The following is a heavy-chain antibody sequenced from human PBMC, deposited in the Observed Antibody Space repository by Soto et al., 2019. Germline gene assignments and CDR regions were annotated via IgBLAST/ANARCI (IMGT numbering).Heavy chain of an antibody. CDR1: GGSISSYY. V-gene: IGHV4-59*01. J-gene: IGHJ4*02. Sequence: PSETLSLTCTVSGGSISSYYWSWIRQPPGKGLEWIGYIYYSGSTNYNPSLKSRVTISVDTSKNQFSLKLSSVTAADTAVYYCARGPLYYDFWSGYSKRPYFDYWGQGTLVTVS. CDR2: IYYSGST. D-gene: IGHD3-3*01. CDR3: ARGPLYYDFWSGYSKRPYFDY.